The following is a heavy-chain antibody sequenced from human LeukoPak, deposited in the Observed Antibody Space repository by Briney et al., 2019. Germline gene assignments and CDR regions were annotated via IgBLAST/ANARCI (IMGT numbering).Heavy chain of an antibody. CDR2: IKQDGSEK. V-gene: IGHV3-7*01. CDR3: ARDLGRWQQRDYFDY. D-gene: IGHD6-13*01. Sequence: PGGSLRLSCAASGFTFSSYWMSWVRQAPGKGLEWVANIKQDGSEKYYVDSVKGRFTISRDNAKNSLYLQMNSLRAEDTAVYYCARDLGRWQQRDYFDYWGQGTLVTVSS. CDR1: GFTFSSYW. J-gene: IGHJ4*02.